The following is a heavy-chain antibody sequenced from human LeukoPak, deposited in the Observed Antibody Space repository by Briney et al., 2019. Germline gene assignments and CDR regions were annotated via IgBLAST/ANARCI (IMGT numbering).Heavy chain of an antibody. V-gene: IGHV1-8*03. CDR3: ARSMSSSWYGFDY. CDR2: MNPNSGNT. Sequence: VASVKVSCKASGYTFTSYDINWVRQAPGQGLEWMGWMNPNSGNTNYAQKFQGGVTITRNTSISTAYMELSSLRSEDTAVYYCARSMSSSWYGFDYWGQGTLVTVSS. CDR1: GYTFTSYD. J-gene: IGHJ4*02. D-gene: IGHD6-13*01.